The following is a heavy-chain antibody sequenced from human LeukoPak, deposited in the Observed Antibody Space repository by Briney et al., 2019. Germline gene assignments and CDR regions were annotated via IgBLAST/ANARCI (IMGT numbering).Heavy chain of an antibody. CDR3: ARSTTVADDAFDI. CDR2: ISSSSSYI. D-gene: IGHD5/OR15-5a*01. J-gene: IGHJ3*02. Sequence: GGSLRLSCAASGFTFSSYSMNWVRQAPGKGLEWVSSISSSSSYIYYADSVKGRFTISRGNAKNSLYLQMNSLRAEDTAVYYCARSTTVADDAFDIWGQGAMVTVSS. CDR1: GFTFSSYS. V-gene: IGHV3-21*01.